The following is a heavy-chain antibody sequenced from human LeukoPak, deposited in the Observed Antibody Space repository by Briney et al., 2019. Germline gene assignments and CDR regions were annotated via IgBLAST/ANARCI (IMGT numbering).Heavy chain of an antibody. CDR3: ATDAAAGYLGFDY. V-gene: IGHV1-2*06. J-gene: IGHJ4*02. CDR1: GYTLTDYY. D-gene: IGHD6-13*01. CDR2: INPNSGGT. Sequence: ASVKVSCKASGYTLTDYYMHWVRQAPGQGLEWMGRINPNSGGTNYAQKFQGRVTMTRDTSISTVYMELSGLRSDDTAVYYCATDAAAGYLGFDYWGQGTLVTVSS.